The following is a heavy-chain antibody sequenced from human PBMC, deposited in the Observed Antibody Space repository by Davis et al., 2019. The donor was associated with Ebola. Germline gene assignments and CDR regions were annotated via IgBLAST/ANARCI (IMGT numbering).Heavy chain of an antibody. D-gene: IGHD2-15*01. J-gene: IGHJ4*02. Sequence: PGGSLRLSCAASGFTFSSYAMHWVRQAPGKGLEWVAVISYDGSNKYYADSVKGRFTISRDNSKNTLYLQMNSLRAEDTAVYYCARGRGDGRRDYSALDYWGQGTLVTVSS. V-gene: IGHV3-30-3*01. CDR3: ARGRGDGRRDYSALDY. CDR1: GFTFSSYA. CDR2: ISYDGSNK.